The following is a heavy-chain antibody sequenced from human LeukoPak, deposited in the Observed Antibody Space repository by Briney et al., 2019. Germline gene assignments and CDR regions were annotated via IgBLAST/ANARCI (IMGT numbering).Heavy chain of an antibody. Sequence: PWGSLRLSCAASGFSISSYWMSWVRQAPARGVEGVANINQDSSENYYVDSVKGRFTISRDNAKNSLYLQMNSLRAEDTAVYYCARDQTRSRGYYFDYWGQGTLVTVSS. CDR2: INQDSSEN. D-gene: IGHD6-19*01. CDR3: ARDQTRSRGYYFDY. J-gene: IGHJ4*02. CDR1: GFSISSYW. V-gene: IGHV3-7*01.